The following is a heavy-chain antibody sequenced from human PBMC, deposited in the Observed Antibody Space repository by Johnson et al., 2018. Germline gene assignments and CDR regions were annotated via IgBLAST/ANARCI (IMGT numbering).Heavy chain of an antibody. CDR2: ISSSSSTI. CDR3: ARDTSGSYLGYFQH. D-gene: IGHD1-26*01. J-gene: IGHJ1*01. V-gene: IGHV3-48*02. Sequence: VQLVESGGGLVQXGGSXRLXCAASGFTFSSYSMNWVRQAPGKGLEWVSYISSSSSTIYYADSVKGRFTISRDNAKNSLYLQMNSLRDEDTAGYYFARDTSGSYLGYFQHWGQGTLVTVSS. CDR1: GFTFSSYS.